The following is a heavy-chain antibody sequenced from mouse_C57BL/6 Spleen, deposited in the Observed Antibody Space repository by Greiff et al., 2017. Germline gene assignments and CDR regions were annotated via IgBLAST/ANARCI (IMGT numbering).Heavy chain of an antibody. V-gene: IGHV1-50*01. D-gene: IGHD1-1*01. Sequence: VQLQQPGAELVKPGASVKLSCKASGYTFTSYWMQWVKQRPGQGLEWIGEIDPSDSYTNYNQKFKGKATLTVDTSSSTAYMQLSSLTSEDSAVYYCALGDSGSSYAMDYWGQGTSVTVSS. J-gene: IGHJ4*01. CDR2: IDPSDSYT. CDR1: GYTFTSYW. CDR3: ALGDSGSSYAMDY.